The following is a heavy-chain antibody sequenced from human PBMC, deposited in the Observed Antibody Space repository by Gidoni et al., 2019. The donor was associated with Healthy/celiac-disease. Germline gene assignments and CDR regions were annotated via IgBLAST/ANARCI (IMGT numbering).Heavy chain of an antibody. CDR3: AKDPIAAPDYKNYYYYYGMDV. D-gene: IGHD6-6*01. J-gene: IGHJ6*02. V-gene: IGHV3-43*02. Sequence: EVQLVESGGGVVQPGGSLRLSCAASGFTFDDYAMHWVRQAPGKGLEWVSLISGDGGSTYYADSVKGRFTISRDNSKNSLYLQMNSLRTEDTALYYCAKDPIAAPDYKNYYYYYGMDVWGQGTTVTVSS. CDR2: ISGDGGST. CDR1: GFTFDDYA.